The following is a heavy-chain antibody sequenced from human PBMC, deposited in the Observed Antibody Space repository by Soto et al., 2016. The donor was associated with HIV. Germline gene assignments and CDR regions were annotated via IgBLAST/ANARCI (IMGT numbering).Heavy chain of an antibody. CDR1: GYTFSRSG. CDR3: ARVSSGWENYYYYYYMDV. Sequence: QIQLVQSGAEVKKPGASVKVSCKASGYTFSRSGFSWVRQAPGQGLEWMGGIIPIFGTANYAQKFQGRVTITADESTSTAYMELSSLRSEDTAVYYCARVSSGWENYYYYYYMDVWGKGTTVTVSS. CDR2: IIPIFGTA. V-gene: IGHV1-69*13. J-gene: IGHJ6*03. D-gene: IGHD6-19*01.